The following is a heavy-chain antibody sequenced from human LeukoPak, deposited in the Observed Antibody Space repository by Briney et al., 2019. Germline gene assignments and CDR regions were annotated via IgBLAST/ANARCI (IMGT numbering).Heavy chain of an antibody. J-gene: IGHJ4*02. D-gene: IGHD3-10*01. Sequence: GASVKVSCKASGYTFTGYYMHWVREAPGQGLEWMGWINPNSGGTNYAQKFQGRVTMTRGTSISTAYMELSRLRSDDTAVYYCARDRDYYGSGSYYHVDYWGQGTLVTVSS. CDR1: GYTFTGYY. CDR3: ARDRDYYGSGSYYHVDY. CDR2: INPNSGGT. V-gene: IGHV1-2*02.